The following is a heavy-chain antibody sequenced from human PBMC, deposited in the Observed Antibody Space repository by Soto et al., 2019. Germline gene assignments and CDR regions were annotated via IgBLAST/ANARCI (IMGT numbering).Heavy chain of an antibody. V-gene: IGHV1-8*02. D-gene: IGHD1-1*01. CDR3: ARSEGYNWNDEAGRYYYYYMDV. CDR1: GGTFSSYA. J-gene: IGHJ6*03. CDR2: MNPNSGNT. Sequence: ASVKVSCKASGGTFSSYAISWVRQATGQGLEWMGWMNPNSGNTGYAQKFQGRVTMTRNTSISTAYMELSSLRSEDTAVYYCARSEGYNWNDEAGRYYYYYMDVWGKGTTVTVSS.